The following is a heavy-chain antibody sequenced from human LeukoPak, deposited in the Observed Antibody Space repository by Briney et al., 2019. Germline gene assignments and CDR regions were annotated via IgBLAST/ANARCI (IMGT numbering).Heavy chain of an antibody. CDR3: ARDSWFGELSSNYYYYGMDV. V-gene: IGHV4-59*01. J-gene: IGHJ6*02. Sequence: SETLSLTCTVSGGSISSYYWSWIRQPPGKGLEWTGYIYYSGSTNYNPSLKSRVTISVDTSKNQFSLKLSSVTAADTAVYYCARDSWFGELSSNYYYYGMDVWGQGTTVTVSS. CDR2: IYYSGST. D-gene: IGHD3-10*01. CDR1: GGSISSYY.